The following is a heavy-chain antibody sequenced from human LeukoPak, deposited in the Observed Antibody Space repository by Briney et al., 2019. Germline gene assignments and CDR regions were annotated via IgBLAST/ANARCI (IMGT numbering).Heavy chain of an antibody. Sequence: PGGSLRLSCAASGFTFSSYGMHWVRQAPGKGLEWVAFIRYDGSNKYYADSVKGQFTISRDNSKNTLYLQMNSLRAEDTAVYYCAKEMAVARYYFDYWGQGTLVTVSS. CDR3: AKEMAVARYYFDY. J-gene: IGHJ4*02. CDR1: GFTFSSYG. CDR2: IRYDGSNK. D-gene: IGHD6-19*01. V-gene: IGHV3-30*02.